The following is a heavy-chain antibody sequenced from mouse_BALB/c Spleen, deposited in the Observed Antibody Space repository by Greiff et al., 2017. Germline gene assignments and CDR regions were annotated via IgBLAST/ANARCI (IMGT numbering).Heavy chain of an antibody. D-gene: IGHD2-2*01. J-gene: IGHJ3*01. CDR2: IRNKANGYTT. CDR1: GFTFTDYY. CDR3: ARGIYYGYDEGAWFAY. Sequence: EVQLVESGGGLVQPGGSLRLSCATSGFTFTDYYMSWVRQPPGKALEWLGFIRNKANGYTTEYSASVKGRFTISRDNSQSILYLQMNTLRAEDSATYYCARGIYYGYDEGAWFAYWGQGTLVTVSA. V-gene: IGHV7-3*02.